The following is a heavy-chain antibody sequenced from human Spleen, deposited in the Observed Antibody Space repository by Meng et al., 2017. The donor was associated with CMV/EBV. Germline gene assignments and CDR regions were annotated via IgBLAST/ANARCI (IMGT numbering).Heavy chain of an antibody. D-gene: IGHD6-13*01. CDR1: GFTVSSNY. CDR2: IYSGGST. Sequence: GGSLRLSCAASGFTVSSNYMSWVRQAPGKGLEWVSVIYSGGSTYYADSVKGRFTISRDNAKNSVYLQMNSLSAEDTGVYYCARSWDGMDVWGQGTTVTVSS. CDR3: ARSWDGMDV. J-gene: IGHJ6*02. V-gene: IGHV3-53*01.